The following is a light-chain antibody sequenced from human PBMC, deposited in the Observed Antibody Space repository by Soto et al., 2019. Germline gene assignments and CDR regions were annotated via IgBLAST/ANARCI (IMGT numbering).Light chain of an antibody. V-gene: IGKV1-9*01. CDR3: QQLNSYPLT. CDR2: AAS. CDR1: QGISSY. Sequence: DIQLTQSPSFLSASVGDRVTITCRASQGISSYLAWYQQKPGKAPKLLIYAASTLQSGVPSRFSGSGSGTEFTLTSSSLKPEDFATYYCQQLNSYPLTFGPGTKVDIK. J-gene: IGKJ3*01.